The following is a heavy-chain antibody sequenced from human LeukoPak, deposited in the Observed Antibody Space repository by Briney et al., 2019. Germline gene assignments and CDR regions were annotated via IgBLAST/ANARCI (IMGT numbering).Heavy chain of an antibody. Sequence: NPGGSLRLSCAASGFTFSDYYMSWIRQAPGKGLEWVSYISSSGSTIYYADSVKGRFTISRGNAKNSLYLQMNSLRAEDTAVYYCARDAHSYGYRAFDYWGQGTLVTVSS. CDR2: ISSSGSTI. J-gene: IGHJ4*02. V-gene: IGHV3-11*04. CDR1: GFTFSDYY. CDR3: ARDAHSYGYRAFDY. D-gene: IGHD5-18*01.